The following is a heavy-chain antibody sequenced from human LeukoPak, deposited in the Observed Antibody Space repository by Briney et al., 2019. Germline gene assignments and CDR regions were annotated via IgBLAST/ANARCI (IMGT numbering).Heavy chain of an antibody. D-gene: IGHD3-22*01. J-gene: IGHJ4*02. Sequence: SETLSLTCTVSGGSISSSSYYWGWIRQPPGTGLEWIGSIYYSGSTYYNPSLKSRVTISVDTSKNQFSLKLSSVTAADTAVYYCARHQTYYDSSGYTFLSYFDYWGQGTLVTVSS. CDR2: IYYSGST. CDR3: ARHQTYYDSSGYTFLSYFDY. V-gene: IGHV4-39*01. CDR1: GGSISSSSYY.